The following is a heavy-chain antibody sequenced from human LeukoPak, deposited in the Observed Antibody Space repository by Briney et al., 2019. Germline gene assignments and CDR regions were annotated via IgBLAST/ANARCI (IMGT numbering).Heavy chain of an antibody. CDR3: ARFFLLVGRGLLVPAALDY. J-gene: IGHJ4*02. V-gene: IGHV1-18*04. CDR1: GYTFTSYG. D-gene: IGHD2-2*01. CDR2: ISAYNGNT. Sequence: ASVKVSCKASGYTFTSYGISWVRQAPGQGLEWMGWISAYNGNTNYAQKLQGRVTMTTDTSTSTANMELKSQRSDDTAGYYCARFFLLVGRGLLVPAALDYWGQGTLVTVSS.